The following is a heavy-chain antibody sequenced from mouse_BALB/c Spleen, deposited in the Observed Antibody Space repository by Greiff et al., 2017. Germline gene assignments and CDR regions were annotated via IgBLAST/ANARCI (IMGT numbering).Heavy chain of an antibody. CDR3: ARGGNYYFDY. Sequence: VQRVESGPGLVAPSQSLSITCTVSGFSLTSYGVHWVRQPPGKGLEWLGVIWAGGSTNYNSALMSRLSISKDNSKSQVFLKMSSLQTDDTAMYYCARGGNYYFDYWGQGTTLTVSA. CDR2: IWAGGST. V-gene: IGHV2-9*02. CDR1: GFSLTSYG. J-gene: IGHJ2*01. D-gene: IGHD2-1*01.